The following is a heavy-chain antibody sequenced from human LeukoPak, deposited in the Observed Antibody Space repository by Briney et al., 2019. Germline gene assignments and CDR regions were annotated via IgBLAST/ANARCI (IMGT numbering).Heavy chain of an antibody. CDR3: ARDGSRDYFDY. CDR1: GGSISSYY. D-gene: IGHD1-26*01. CDR2: IYYSGRT. Sequence: SETLSLTCTVSGGSISSYYWSWIRQPPGKGLEWIGYIYYSGRTKYNPSLKSRVTISVDTSKNQFSLKLSSVTAADTAVYYCARDGSRDYFDYWGQGTLVTVSS. V-gene: IGHV4-59*12. J-gene: IGHJ4*02.